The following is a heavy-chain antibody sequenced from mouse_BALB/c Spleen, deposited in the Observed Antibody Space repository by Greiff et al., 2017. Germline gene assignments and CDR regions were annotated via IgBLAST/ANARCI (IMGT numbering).Heavy chain of an antibody. CDR1: GDSITSGY. Sequence: EVQLVESGPSLVKPSQTLSLTCSVTGDSITSGYWNWIRKFPGNKLEYMGYISYSGSTYYNPSLKSRISITRDTSKNQYYLQLNSVTTEDTATDYCARNYGSREGYFDVWGAGTTVTVSS. D-gene: IGHD1-1*01. V-gene: IGHV3-8*02. CDR3: ARNYGSREGYFDV. J-gene: IGHJ1*01. CDR2: ISYSGST.